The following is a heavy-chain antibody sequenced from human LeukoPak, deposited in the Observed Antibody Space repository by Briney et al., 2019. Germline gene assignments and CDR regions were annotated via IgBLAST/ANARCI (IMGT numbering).Heavy chain of an antibody. J-gene: IGHJ4*02. CDR2: IYSGGST. CDR3: ARDPNPTLYYYDSSGYFDY. D-gene: IGHD3-22*01. V-gene: IGHV3-66*01. Sequence: GGSLRLSCAASGFTFRIYSMNWVRQAPGKGLEWVSVIYSGGSTYYADSVKGRFTISRDNSKNTLYLQMNSLRAEDTAVYYCARDPNPTLYYYDSSGYFDYWGQGTLVTVSS. CDR1: GFTFRIYS.